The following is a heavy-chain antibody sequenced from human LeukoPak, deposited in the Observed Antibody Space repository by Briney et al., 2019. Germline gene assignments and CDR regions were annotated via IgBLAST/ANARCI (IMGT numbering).Heavy chain of an antibody. CDR1: GFTVSDNY. CDR3: VRGQATAWGLDY. Sequence: GGSLRLSCAAFGFTVSDNYMNWVRQSPGKGLEWVSGIYSDDTTHYADSVKGRFTISRDNAKNTLYLQMNSLRAEDTALYYCVRGQATAWGLDYWGQGTLITVSS. D-gene: IGHD6-13*01. V-gene: IGHV3-53*01. J-gene: IGHJ4*02. CDR2: IYSDDTT.